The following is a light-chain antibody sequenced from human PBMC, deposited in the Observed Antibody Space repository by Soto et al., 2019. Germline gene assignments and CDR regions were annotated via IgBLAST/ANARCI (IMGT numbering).Light chain of an antibody. CDR3: CSYAGSYTWV. CDR2: DVS. CDR1: SSDVGGYNF. J-gene: IGLJ3*02. V-gene: IGLV2-11*01. Sequence: QFALTQPRSVSGSPGQSVTISSTGTSSDVGGYNFVSWYQQHPGKAPKLMIYDVSKRPSGVPDRFSGSKSGNTASLTISGLQAEDEADYYCCSYAGSYTWVFGGGTKLTVL.